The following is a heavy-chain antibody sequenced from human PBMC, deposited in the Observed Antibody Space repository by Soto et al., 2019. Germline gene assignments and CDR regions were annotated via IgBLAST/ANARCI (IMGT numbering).Heavy chain of an antibody. J-gene: IGHJ4*02. Sequence: QVQLQQWGAGLLKPSETLSLTCTVNGGSLTGYYWSWNRQPPGKGLEWIGEVKDGGSTNYSPSLRGRVSISADTSKNHLSLRLNSVTAADPAVYFCARGQEGIVATHWDQGALVTVSS. CDR3: ARGQEGIVATH. D-gene: IGHD5-12*01. CDR1: GGSLTGYY. CDR2: VKDGGST. V-gene: IGHV4-34*01.